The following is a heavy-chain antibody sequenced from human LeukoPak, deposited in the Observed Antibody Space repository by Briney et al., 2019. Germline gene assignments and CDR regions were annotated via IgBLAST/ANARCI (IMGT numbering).Heavy chain of an antibody. CDR2: MNPNSGNT. V-gene: IGHV1-8*01. CDR1: GYTFTSYD. J-gene: IGHJ5*02. D-gene: IGHD3-3*01. CDR3: ATAHYPVLPPIYDFWSGYYRGNWFDP. Sequence: ASVKVSCKASGYTFTSYDINWVRQATGQGLEWMGWMNPNSGNTGYAQKFQGRVTMTRNTSISTAYMELSSLRSEDTAVYYCATAHYPVLPPIYDFWSGYYRGNWFDPWGQGTLVTVSS.